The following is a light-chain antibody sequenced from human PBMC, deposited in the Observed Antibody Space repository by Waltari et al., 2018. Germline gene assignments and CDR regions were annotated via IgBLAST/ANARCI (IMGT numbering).Light chain of an antibody. V-gene: IGKV4-1*01. CDR3: QQYFSTPYT. Sequence: DIVLTQSPASLALSLGERATINCKSSQSVLYSSNNKNYLCWYQQKPGQPPKLLISWASTRESGVPDRFSGSGSGTDFTLTISSLQAEDVAVYYCQQYFSTPYTFGQGTRLEI. CDR2: WAS. J-gene: IGKJ2*01. CDR1: QSVLYSSNNKNY.